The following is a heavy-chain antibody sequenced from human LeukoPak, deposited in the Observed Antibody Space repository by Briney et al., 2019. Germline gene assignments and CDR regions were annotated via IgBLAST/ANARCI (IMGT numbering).Heavy chain of an antibody. CDR2: ISYDGSNK. CDR1: GFTFSSYA. Sequence: GGSLRLSCAASGFTFSSYAMHWVRQAPGKGLEWVAVISYDGSNKYYADSVKGRFTISRDNSKNTLYLQMNSLRAEDTAVYYCARVQAPPYSSSWYWDYWGQGTLVTVSS. J-gene: IGHJ4*02. D-gene: IGHD6-13*01. V-gene: IGHV3-30-3*01. CDR3: ARVQAPPYSSSWYWDY.